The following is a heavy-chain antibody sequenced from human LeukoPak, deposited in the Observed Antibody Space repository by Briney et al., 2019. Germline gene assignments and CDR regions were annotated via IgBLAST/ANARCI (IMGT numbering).Heavy chain of an antibody. Sequence: SGTLSLTCTVSGGSISSYYWSWIRQPPGKGLEWIGYIYYSGSTNYNPSLKSRVTISVDTSKNQFSLKLSSVTAADTAVYYCARDFYDSSGYYYYGMDVWGQGTTVTVSS. CDR2: IYYSGST. J-gene: IGHJ6*02. CDR3: ARDFYDSSGYYYYGMDV. V-gene: IGHV4-59*01. CDR1: GGSISSYY. D-gene: IGHD3-22*01.